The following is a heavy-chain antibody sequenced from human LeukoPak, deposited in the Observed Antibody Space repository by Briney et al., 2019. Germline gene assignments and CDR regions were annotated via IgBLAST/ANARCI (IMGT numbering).Heavy chain of an antibody. CDR1: GGSISSYY. CDR2: IYYSGST. Sequence: SETLSLTCIVSGGSISSYYWSWIRQPPGKGLEWIGYIYYSGSTYYNPSLKSRVTISVDTSKNQFSLKLSSVTAADTAVYYCASIAAAGTNYYYYGMDVWGQGTTVTVSS. D-gene: IGHD6-13*01. J-gene: IGHJ6*02. CDR3: ASIAAAGTNYYYYGMDV. V-gene: IGHV4-59*06.